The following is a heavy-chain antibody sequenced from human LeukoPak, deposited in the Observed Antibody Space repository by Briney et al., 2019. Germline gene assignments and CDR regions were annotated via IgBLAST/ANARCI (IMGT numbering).Heavy chain of an antibody. CDR1: GFTFSDYY. Sequence: GGSLRLSCAASGFTFSDYYRSWIRQAPGKGLEWVSYISSSGSTIYYADSVKGRFTISRDNSKKTLYLQMSSLRAEDTAVYYCARDGLGYCTNGVCYYYYGMDVWGQGTTVTVSS. D-gene: IGHD2-8*01. CDR3: ARDGLGYCTNGVCYYYYGMDV. J-gene: IGHJ6*02. CDR2: ISSSGSTI. V-gene: IGHV3-11*04.